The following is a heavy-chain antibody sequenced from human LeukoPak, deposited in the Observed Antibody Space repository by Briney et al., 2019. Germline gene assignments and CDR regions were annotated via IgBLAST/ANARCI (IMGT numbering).Heavy chain of an antibody. J-gene: IGHJ3*02. CDR3: AKDTITMVRGAPGAFDI. V-gene: IGHV3-23*01. CDR2: ISGSGGST. CDR1: GFTFSSYA. D-gene: IGHD3-10*01. Sequence: QTRGSLRLSCAASGFTFSSYAMSWVRQAPGKGLEWVSAISGSGGSTYYADSVKGRFTISRDNSKNTLYLQMNGLRAEDTAVYYCAKDTITMVRGAPGAFDIWGQGTMVTVSS.